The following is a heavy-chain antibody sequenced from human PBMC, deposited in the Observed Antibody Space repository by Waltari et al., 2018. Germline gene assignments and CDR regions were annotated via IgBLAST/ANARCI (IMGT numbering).Heavy chain of an antibody. D-gene: IGHD6-6*01. CDR2: INHSGST. CDR3: ARHRKSSPRVIAAGESFDY. Sequence: QVQLQQWGAGLLKPSETLSLTCAVYGGSFSGYYWSWIRQPPGKGLEWIGEINHSGSTNYNPSRKGRVTISVDTSKNQFSLKLSSVTAADTAVYYCARHRKSSPRVIAAGESFDYWGQGTLVTVSS. CDR1: GGSFSGYY. V-gene: IGHV4-34*01. J-gene: IGHJ4*02.